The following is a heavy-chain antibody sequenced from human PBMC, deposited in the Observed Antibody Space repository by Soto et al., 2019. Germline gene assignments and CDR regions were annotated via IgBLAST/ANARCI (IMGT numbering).Heavy chain of an antibody. CDR2: IRSKAYGGTT. V-gene: IGHV3-49*03. Sequence: GGSLRLSCTASGFTFGDYAMSWFRQAPGKGLEWVGFIRSKAYGGTTEYAASVKGRFTISRDDSKSIAYLQMNSLKTEDTAVYYCTRASYSSSWYNYYYYYGMDVWGQGTTVTVS. D-gene: IGHD6-13*01. J-gene: IGHJ6*02. CDR3: TRASYSSSWYNYYYYYGMDV. CDR1: GFTFGDYA.